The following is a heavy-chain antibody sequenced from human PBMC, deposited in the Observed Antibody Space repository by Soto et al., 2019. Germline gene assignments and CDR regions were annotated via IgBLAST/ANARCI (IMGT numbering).Heavy chain of an antibody. D-gene: IGHD3-16*02. Sequence: EVQLVESGGGLVKPGGSLRLSCAASGFTFSSYSMNCVRQAPGKGLEWVSSISSSSSYIYYADSVKGRFTISRDNAKNSLYMQMNSLRAEDTAVYYCARDRQGYVWGSYRSSDAFDLWGQGTMVPVSS. CDR3: ARDRQGYVWGSYRSSDAFDL. J-gene: IGHJ3*01. CDR1: GFTFSSYS. V-gene: IGHV3-21*01. CDR2: ISSSSSYI.